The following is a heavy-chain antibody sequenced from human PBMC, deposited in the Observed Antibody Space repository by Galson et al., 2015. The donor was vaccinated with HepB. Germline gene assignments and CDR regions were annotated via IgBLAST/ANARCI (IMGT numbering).Heavy chain of an antibody. J-gene: IGHJ6*02. CDR2: ISYDGNYQ. CDR3: AKEVTRRQLEASPIFYLYYYFIDF. V-gene: IGHV3-30*18. Sequence: SLRLSCAASGFTFSSYAMHWVRQAPGKGLEWVAVISYDGNYQYYAESVKGRFTISRDNSKNTLHLQNLSLRPEDTAVYYCAKEVTRRQLEASPIFYLYYYFIDFWGQGTTVIVSS. CDR1: GFTFSSYA. D-gene: IGHD6-13*01.